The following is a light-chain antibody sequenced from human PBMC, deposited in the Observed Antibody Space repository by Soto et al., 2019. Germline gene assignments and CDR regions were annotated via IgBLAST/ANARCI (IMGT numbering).Light chain of an antibody. CDR2: DAS. J-gene: IGKJ1*01. V-gene: IGKV3D-15*01. CDR1: QSVSSF. CDR3: QHYNSYSEA. Sequence: EIVMTQSPATLSVVPGERATLACRASQSVSSFLAWYQQKPGQAPRLLIYDASNRATGIPARFSGSGSGTDFTLTISSLQPDDFATYYCQHYNSYSEAFGQGTKVDIK.